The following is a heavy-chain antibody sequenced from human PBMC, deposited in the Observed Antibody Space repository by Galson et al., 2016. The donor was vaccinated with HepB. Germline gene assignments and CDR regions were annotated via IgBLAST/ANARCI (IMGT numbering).Heavy chain of an antibody. CDR2: ISGSGSYL. D-gene: IGHD1-1*01. CDR1: GFTFSTYN. CDR3: SRDLRNVERPDLTYYCGMDV. J-gene: IGHJ6*02. V-gene: IGHV3-21*01. Sequence: SLRLSCAASGFTFSTYNMNWVRQTPGKGLEWVSSISGSGSYLYYADSVKGRFTISRDNANNSPYLHLSSLRAEDTAVYYCSRDLRNVERPDLTYYCGMDVWGQGTTVTVSS.